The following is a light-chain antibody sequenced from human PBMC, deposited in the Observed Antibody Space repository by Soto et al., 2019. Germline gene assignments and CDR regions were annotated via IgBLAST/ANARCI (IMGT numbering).Light chain of an antibody. CDR2: GAS. V-gene: IGKV3-20*01. CDR1: QSISSSS. CDR3: QQHGNSPFT. Sequence: EIVLTQSPGTLSLSPGERATLPCRASQSISSSSLTWYQQKPGQAPRLLIYGASNRAPGIPDRFSGSGSGTDFTLTINRLEPEDFAVYYCQQHGNSPFTFGPGTKVDIK. J-gene: IGKJ3*01.